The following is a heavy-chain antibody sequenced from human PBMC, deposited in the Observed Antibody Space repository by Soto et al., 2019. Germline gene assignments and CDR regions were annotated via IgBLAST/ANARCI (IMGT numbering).Heavy chain of an antibody. CDR2: IFYSGTT. J-gene: IGHJ5*02. Sequence: SETLSLTCTVSGGSISSSSYYWGWIRQHPGKGLEWIGYIFYSGTTYYNPSLKSRVTISVDTSKNQFSLKPSSVTAADTAVYYCARSVDPWGQGTLVTVSS. CDR3: ARSVDP. CDR1: GGSISSSSYY. V-gene: IGHV4-31*03.